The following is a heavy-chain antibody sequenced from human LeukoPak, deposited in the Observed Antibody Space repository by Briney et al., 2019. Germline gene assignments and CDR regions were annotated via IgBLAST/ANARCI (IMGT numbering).Heavy chain of an antibody. J-gene: IGHJ5*02. D-gene: IGHD3-22*01. CDR2: IYYSGRT. CDR1: GVSINNYNYY. V-gene: IGHV4-39*01. Sequence: SETLSLTCSVSGVSINNYNYYWGWLGHPPGRALEWFGSIYYSGRTYHNPSLERRATISGDTSKNQFPLRLSSVPAAHTALYFYARQVFPSSSITIIISLFDPWGQGTLVTVSS. CDR3: ARQVFPSSSITIIISLFDP.